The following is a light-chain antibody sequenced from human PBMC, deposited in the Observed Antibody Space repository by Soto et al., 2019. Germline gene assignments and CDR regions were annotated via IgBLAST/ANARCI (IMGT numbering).Light chain of an antibody. CDR1: QSVSSSH. V-gene: IGKV3-20*01. CDR3: QQYGSSPP. J-gene: IGKJ4*01. Sequence: EIVLTQSPGTLSLSPGERATLSCRASQSVSSSHLAWYQQKPGQAPRLLIYGASSRATGIPDRFSGSGSGTDFTLTISRLEPEDFAVYYCQQYGSSPPFGGGTKVDIK. CDR2: GAS.